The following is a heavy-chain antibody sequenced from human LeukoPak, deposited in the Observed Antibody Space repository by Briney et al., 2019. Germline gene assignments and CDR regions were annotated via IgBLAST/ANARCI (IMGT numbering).Heavy chain of an antibody. CDR2: ISTNGGST. CDR3: ARGFRYYGSGIDY. CDR1: GFTFSEYS. D-gene: IGHD3-10*01. J-gene: IGHJ4*02. V-gene: IGHV3-64*01. Sequence: GGSLRLSCAASGFTFSEYSMHWVRQAPGKGLEYVSAISTNGGSTYYANSVKGKFTISRDDPKNTLDLQMGSLRPEDMAVYYCARGFRYYGSGIDYWGQGTLVTVSS.